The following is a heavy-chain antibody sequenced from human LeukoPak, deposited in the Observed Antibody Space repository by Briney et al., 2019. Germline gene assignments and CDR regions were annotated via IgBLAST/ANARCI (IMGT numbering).Heavy chain of an antibody. CDR1: GGSISSSSYY. D-gene: IGHD3-16*01. CDR3: ATFLGDSRSFDY. CDR2: IYYSGST. Sequence: AETLSLTCTVSGGSISSSSYYWGWIRQPPGKGLEWIGGIYYSGSTYYNPSLKSRVTISVDTTKNQFSLKLSSVTAADTAVYYCATFLGDSRSFDYWGQGTLVTVSS. V-gene: IGHV4-39*01. J-gene: IGHJ4*02.